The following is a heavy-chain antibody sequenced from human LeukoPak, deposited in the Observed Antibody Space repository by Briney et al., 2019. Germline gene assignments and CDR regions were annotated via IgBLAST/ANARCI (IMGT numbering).Heavy chain of an antibody. CDR3: ARAYYDFWERYFDL. V-gene: IGHV4-34*01. D-gene: IGHD3-3*01. Sequence: SETLSLTCAVYGGPFSGYFWSWIRQPPGMGLGWVGEINHSGSNNCNPSLKSRVTISVDTYKNQFSLKLSSVTAADTAVYYCARAYYDFWERYFDLWGRGTLVTVSS. CDR2: INHSGSN. CDR1: GGPFSGYF. J-gene: IGHJ2*01.